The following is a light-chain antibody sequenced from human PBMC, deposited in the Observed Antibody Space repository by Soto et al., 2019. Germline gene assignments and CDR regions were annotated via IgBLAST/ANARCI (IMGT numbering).Light chain of an antibody. CDR1: SSDVGANNY. CDR3: GSFIKTITVI. V-gene: IGLV2-14*01. CDR2: DVS. J-gene: IGLJ2*01. Sequence: QSALTQPASVSGSPGQSITISCTGTSSDVGANNYVSWYQQHPGKAPKVIIYDVSNRPSGVSDRFSGSKSGNTASLTVSGLQAEDEADYYCGSFIKTITVIFGGGTQLTVL.